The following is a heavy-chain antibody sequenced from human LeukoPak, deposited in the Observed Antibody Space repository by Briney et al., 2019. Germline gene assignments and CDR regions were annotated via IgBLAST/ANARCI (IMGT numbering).Heavy chain of an antibody. CDR3: ARDQTYSSSSVYYYGLDV. D-gene: IGHD6-6*01. J-gene: IGHJ6*02. Sequence: PGGSLRLSCAASGFTFSSYAMHWVRQAPGNGLEWVAVISYDGSNKYYADSVKGRFTISRDNSKNTLYLQMNSLRAEDTAVYYCARDQTYSSSSVYYYGLDVWGQGTTVTVSS. CDR1: GFTFSSYA. V-gene: IGHV3-30-3*01. CDR2: ISYDGSNK.